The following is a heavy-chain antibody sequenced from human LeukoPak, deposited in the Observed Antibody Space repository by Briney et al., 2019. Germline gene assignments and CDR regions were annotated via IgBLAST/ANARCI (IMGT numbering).Heavy chain of an antibody. CDR3: ATAPYSSSSYYYYYYMDV. CDR2: FDPEDGET. Sequence: ASVKVSCKVSGYTLTELSMHWVRQAPGKGLEWMGGFDPEDGETIYAQKFQGRVTMTEDTSTDTAYMELSSLRSEDTAVYYCATAPYSSSSYYYYYYMDVWGKGTTVTVSS. V-gene: IGHV1-24*01. J-gene: IGHJ6*03. D-gene: IGHD6-6*01. CDR1: GYTLTELS.